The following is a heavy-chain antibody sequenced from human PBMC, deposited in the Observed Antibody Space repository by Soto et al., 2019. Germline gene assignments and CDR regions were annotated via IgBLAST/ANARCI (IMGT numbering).Heavy chain of an antibody. D-gene: IGHD3-10*01. CDR2: IYYSGST. CDR1: GGSISSSSYY. CDR3: ARTWTFGSDY. J-gene: IGHJ4*02. V-gene: IGHV4-39*01. Sequence: PSETLSLTCTVSGGSISSSSYYWGWIRQPPGKGLEWIGSIYYSGSTYYNPSLKSRVTISVDTSKNQFSLKLSSVTAADTAVYYCARTWTFGSDYWGQGTLVTVSS.